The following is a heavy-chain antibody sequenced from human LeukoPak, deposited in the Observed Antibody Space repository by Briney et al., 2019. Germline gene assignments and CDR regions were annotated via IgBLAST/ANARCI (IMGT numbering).Heavy chain of an antibody. V-gene: IGHV3-30*18. D-gene: IGHD2-2*01. J-gene: IGHJ4*02. CDR1: GFTFSNYG. Sequence: PGGSLRLSCAGAGFTFSNYGMHWVRQAPRKGLEWLAVISYEGRTMYYADSVKGRFTISRDNSRNTLFLQMNSLSPDDTAVYYCAKEGTAQISTWYDNWGQGTLVTVSS. CDR2: ISYEGRTM. CDR3: AKEGTAQISTWYDN.